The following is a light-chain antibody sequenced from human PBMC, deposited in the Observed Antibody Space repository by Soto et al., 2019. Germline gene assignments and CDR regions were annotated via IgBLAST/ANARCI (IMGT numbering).Light chain of an antibody. Sequence: DIQMTQSPSSLSASVGDRVTITCRASQSISSYLNWYQQKPGKAPKLLIYAASSLQSGVPSSFSGSGTGTEFTLTISSLQPQDFATYYCQQSYSTLYTFGEGTKLEIK. CDR2: AAS. CDR1: QSISSY. J-gene: IGKJ2*01. V-gene: IGKV1-39*01. CDR3: QQSYSTLYT.